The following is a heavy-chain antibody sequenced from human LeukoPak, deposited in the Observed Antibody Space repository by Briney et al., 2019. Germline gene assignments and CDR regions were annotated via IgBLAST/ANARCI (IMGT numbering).Heavy chain of an antibody. CDR1: GGTFSSYA. Sequence: SVKVSCKASGGTFSSYAISWVRQAPGQGLEWMGRIIPIFGTANHAQKFQGRVTITTDESTSTAYMELSSMRSEDTAVYYCARDAMVRGVRFSFDPWGQGTLVTVSS. CDR3: ARDAMVRGVRFSFDP. CDR2: IIPIFGTA. V-gene: IGHV1-69*05. D-gene: IGHD3-10*01. J-gene: IGHJ5*02.